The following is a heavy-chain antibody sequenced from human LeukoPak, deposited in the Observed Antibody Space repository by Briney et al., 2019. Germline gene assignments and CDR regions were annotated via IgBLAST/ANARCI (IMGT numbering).Heavy chain of an antibody. CDR3: ARINWGREYYFDY. CDR1: GGSISSYY. V-gene: IGHV4-59*01. CDR2: IYYSGST. J-gene: IGHJ4*02. Sequence: SETLSLTCTVSGGSISSYYWSWIRQPPGMGLEWIGYIYYSGSTNYNPSLKSRVTISVDTSKNQFSLKLSSVTAADTAVYYCARINWGREYYFDYWGQGTLVTVSS. D-gene: IGHD7-27*01.